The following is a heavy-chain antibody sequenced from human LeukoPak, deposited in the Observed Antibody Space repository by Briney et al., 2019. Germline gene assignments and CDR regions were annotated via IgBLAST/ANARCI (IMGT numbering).Heavy chain of an antibody. CDR2: IYSSGRT. D-gene: IGHD3-10*01. CDR3: ARLGGSGDTFDI. Sequence: SETLSLTCTVSGGSISSSNYYWGWIRQLPGKGLEWIGCIYSSGRTYYNPSLMSRVTVYVDTSKSQFSLKLSSVAAPDTAVYYCARLGGSGDTFDIWGQGTMVTVSS. J-gene: IGHJ3*02. CDR1: GGSISSSNYY. V-gene: IGHV4-39*01.